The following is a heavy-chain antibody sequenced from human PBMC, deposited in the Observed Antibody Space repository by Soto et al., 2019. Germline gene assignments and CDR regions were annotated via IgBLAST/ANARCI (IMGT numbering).Heavy chain of an antibody. CDR1: GGSVSANSYY. D-gene: IGHD1-26*01. J-gene: IGHJ5*02. Sequence: SETLSLTCTVSGGSVSANSYYWNWIRLPPGKGLQWVGHIYHTGIIQYSPSFKSRVTTSMDTSKNQLSLKLTSMTAADTAVYYCARDMHAGFTHYFDPWGQGTLVTVSS. V-gene: IGHV4-61*01. CDR2: IYHTGII. CDR3: ARDMHAGFTHYFDP.